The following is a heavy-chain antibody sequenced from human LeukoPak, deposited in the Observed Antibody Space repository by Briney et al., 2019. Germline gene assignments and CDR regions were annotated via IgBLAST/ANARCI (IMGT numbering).Heavy chain of an antibody. Sequence: SETLSLTCTVSGGSISSYYWSWIRQPPGKGLEWIGYIYYSGSTNYNPSLKSRVTISVDTSKNQFSLKLSSVTAADTAVYYCARVNTAMVPSIGYWGQGTLVTVSS. CDR3: ARVNTAMVPSIGY. CDR2: IYYSGST. J-gene: IGHJ4*02. CDR1: GGSISSYY. D-gene: IGHD5-18*01. V-gene: IGHV4-59*01.